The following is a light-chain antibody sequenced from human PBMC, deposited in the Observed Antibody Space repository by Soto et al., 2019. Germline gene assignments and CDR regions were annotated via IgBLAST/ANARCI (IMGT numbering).Light chain of an antibody. J-gene: IGLJ2*01. Sequence: QLVLTQSPSASASLGASVKLTCTLSSGHSSYAIAWHQQQPEKGPRYLMKVNSDGSHNKGDGIPDRFSGSSSGAERYLTISSLQSEDEADYYCQTWDTGIRVLFGEGTKLTVL. CDR2: VNSDGSH. CDR3: QTWDTGIRVL. V-gene: IGLV4-69*01. CDR1: SGHSSYA.